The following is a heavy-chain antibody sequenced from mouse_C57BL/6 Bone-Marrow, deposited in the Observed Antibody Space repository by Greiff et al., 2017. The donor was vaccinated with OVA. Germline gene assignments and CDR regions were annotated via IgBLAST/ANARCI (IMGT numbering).Heavy chain of an antibody. CDR3: ALSRQLRLRAMDY. V-gene: IGHV1-64*01. D-gene: IGHD3-2*02. J-gene: IGHJ4*01. Sequence: QVQLQQPGAELVKPGASVKLSCKASGYTFTSYWMHWVKQRPGQGLEWIGMIYPNSGSTNYNEKFKSKATLTVDKSSSTAYMQLSSLTSEDSAVYYCALSRQLRLRAMDYWGQGTSVTVSS. CDR1: GYTFTSYW. CDR2: IYPNSGST.